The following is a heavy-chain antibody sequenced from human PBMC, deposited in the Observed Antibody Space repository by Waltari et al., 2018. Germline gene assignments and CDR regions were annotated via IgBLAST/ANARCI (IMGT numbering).Heavy chain of an antibody. CDR3: ARTSPPPISYDYVWGSYLKGRPRYYGMDV. CDR1: GYTFTSYG. D-gene: IGHD3-16*02. CDR2: ISGYNGNT. V-gene: IGHV1-18*04. J-gene: IGHJ6*02. Sequence: QVQLVQSGAEVKKPGASVKVSCKASGYTFTSYGISWVRQAPGQGLEWLRRISGYNGNTNYAQKLQGRITMTTDTSTSTAYMELRSLRSDDTAVYYCARTSPPPISYDYVWGSYLKGRPRYYGMDVWGQGTTVTVSS.